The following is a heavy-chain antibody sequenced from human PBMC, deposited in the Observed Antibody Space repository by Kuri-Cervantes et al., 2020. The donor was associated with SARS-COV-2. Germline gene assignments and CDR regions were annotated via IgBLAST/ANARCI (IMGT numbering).Heavy chain of an antibody. CDR2: IYYSGST. CDR1: GGSISSYY. CDR3: ARVPPIVVVPAAMPGYHYYYYGMDV. J-gene: IGHJ6*02. D-gene: IGHD2-2*01. V-gene: IGHV4-59*01. Sequence: SETLSLTCTVSGGSISSYYWSWIRQPPGKGLEWIGYIYYSGSTNYNPSLKSRVTISVDTSKNQFSLKLSSVTAADTAVYYCARVPPIVVVPAAMPGYHYYYYGMDVWGQGTTVTVSS.